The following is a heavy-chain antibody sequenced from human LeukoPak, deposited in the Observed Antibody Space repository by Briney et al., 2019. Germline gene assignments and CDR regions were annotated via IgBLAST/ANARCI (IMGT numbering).Heavy chain of an antibody. Sequence: GRSLRLSCAASGFTFSSYGMHWVRQAPGKGLEWVAVISYDGSNKSSADSVKGRFTVSRGNSKNTLYLEMSSLRAEDTAVYYCARKMGTGYYGMDVWGQGTTVTVSS. CDR3: ARKMGTGYYGMDV. CDR1: GFTFSSYG. CDR2: ISYDGSNK. D-gene: IGHD1-1*01. J-gene: IGHJ6*02. V-gene: IGHV3-30*03.